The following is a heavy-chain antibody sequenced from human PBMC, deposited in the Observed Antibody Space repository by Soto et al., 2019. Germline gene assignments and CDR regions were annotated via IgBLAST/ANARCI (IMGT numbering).Heavy chain of an antibody. Sequence: ASVKVSCKASGGTFSSYAISWVRQAPGQGLEWMGGIIPIFGTANYAQKFQGRVTITADESTSTAYMELSSLRSEDTAVYYCARVEVDTAMALYYFDYWGQGTLVTVSS. CDR2: IIPIFGTA. CDR1: GGTFSSYA. D-gene: IGHD5-18*01. V-gene: IGHV1-69*13. J-gene: IGHJ4*02. CDR3: ARVEVDTAMALYYFDY.